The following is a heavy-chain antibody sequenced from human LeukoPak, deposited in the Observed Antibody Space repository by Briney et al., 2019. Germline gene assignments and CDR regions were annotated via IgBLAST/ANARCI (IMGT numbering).Heavy chain of an antibody. Sequence: SETLSLTCAVYGGSFSAYYWSWIRHPPGKGLEWIGEINHSGSSNYNPSLKSRVTISVDTSKNQFSLELSSVTAADTAVYYCARRSGLGAFDIWGQGTMVTVSS. CDR1: GGSFSAYY. D-gene: IGHD6-19*01. CDR2: INHSGSS. CDR3: ARRSGLGAFDI. J-gene: IGHJ3*02. V-gene: IGHV4-34*01.